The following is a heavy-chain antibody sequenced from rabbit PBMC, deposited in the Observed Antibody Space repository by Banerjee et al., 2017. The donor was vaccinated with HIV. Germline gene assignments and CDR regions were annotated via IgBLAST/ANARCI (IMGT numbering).Heavy chain of an antibody. V-gene: IGHV1S40*01. Sequence: QSLEESGGDLVKPGASLTLTCTASGIDFNSKYYMWWVRQAPGKGLEWIACIGIGSGGNTYYASWAKGRFTISKTSSTTVTLQMTSLTAADTATYFCARDGGGFYEEFKLWGPGTLVTVS. D-gene: IGHD1-1*01. CDR2: IGIGSGGNT. J-gene: IGHJ4*01. CDR3: ARDGGGFYEEFKL. CDR1: GIDFNSKYY.